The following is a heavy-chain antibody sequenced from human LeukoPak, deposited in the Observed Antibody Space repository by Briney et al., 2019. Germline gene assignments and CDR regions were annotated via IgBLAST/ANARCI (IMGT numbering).Heavy chain of an antibody. CDR1: GFTFSSYS. CDR2: ISPSSTSI. Sequence: GGSLRLSCAASGFTFSSYSFNWVRQAPGKGLEWISYISPSSTSIYYADSVKGRFTISRDNAKNSLYLQMNSLRAEDTAVYYCARDAASGNNWFGPWGQGTLVTVSS. D-gene: IGHD3-3*01. CDR3: ARDAASGNNWFGP. V-gene: IGHV3-48*01. J-gene: IGHJ5*02.